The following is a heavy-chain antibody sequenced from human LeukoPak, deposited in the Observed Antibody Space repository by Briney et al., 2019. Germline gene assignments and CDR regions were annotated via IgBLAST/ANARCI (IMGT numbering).Heavy chain of an antibody. CDR3: ARGWCSSTSCYIQFDY. V-gene: IGHV4-4*07. J-gene: IGHJ4*02. Sequence: SETLSLTCTVSGGSISSYYWSWIRQAAGKGLEWIGRISTSGSTNYNPSLKSRATISVDTSKNQFSLKLSSVTAADTAVYYCARGWCSSTSCYIQFDYWGQGTLVTVSS. D-gene: IGHD2-2*02. CDR2: ISTSGST. CDR1: GGSISSYY.